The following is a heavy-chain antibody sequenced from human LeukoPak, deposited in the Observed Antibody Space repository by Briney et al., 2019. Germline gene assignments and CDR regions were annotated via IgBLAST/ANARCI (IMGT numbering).Heavy chain of an antibody. D-gene: IGHD3-22*01. Sequence: ASVKVSCKASGYTFTGYYMHWVRQAPGQGLEGMGWVNPNSGGTNYAQKFQGRVTMTRDTSISTAYLELSRLRSDDTAVYYCAREVYYYDSSGYYQPEPFDYWGQGTLVTVSS. J-gene: IGHJ4*02. CDR3: AREVYYYDSSGYYQPEPFDY. CDR1: GYTFTGYY. CDR2: VNPNSGGT. V-gene: IGHV1-2*02.